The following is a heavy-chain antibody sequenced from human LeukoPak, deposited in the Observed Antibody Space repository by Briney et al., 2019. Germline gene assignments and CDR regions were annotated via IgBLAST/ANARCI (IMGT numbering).Heavy chain of an antibody. CDR3: ARRHYDLWTGFYQYFDY. CDR1: GYKFANYW. J-gene: IGHJ4*02. V-gene: IGHV5-51*01. Sequence: GESLKISCQASGYKFANYWIGWVRQMPGKGLEWLGIIYPDDSDIRYSPSSRGQVTISVDRSINTAYLQWTSLEASDTAMYYCARRHYDLWTGFYQYFDYRGQGTPVTVSS. D-gene: IGHD3-3*01. CDR2: IYPDDSDI.